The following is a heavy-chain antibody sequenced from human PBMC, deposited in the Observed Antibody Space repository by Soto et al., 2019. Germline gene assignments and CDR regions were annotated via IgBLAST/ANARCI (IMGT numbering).Heavy chain of an antibody. CDR3: ARDLLAPLMTTVTTSDY. CDR2: ISSSSSTI. V-gene: IGHV3-48*01. D-gene: IGHD4-17*01. Sequence: PGGSLRLSCAAFGFTFSSYWMSWVRQAPGKGLEWVSYISSSSSTIYYADSVKGRFTISRDNAKNSLYLQMNSLRAEDTAVYYCARDLLAPLMTTVTTSDYWGQGTLVTVSS. J-gene: IGHJ4*02. CDR1: GFTFSSYW.